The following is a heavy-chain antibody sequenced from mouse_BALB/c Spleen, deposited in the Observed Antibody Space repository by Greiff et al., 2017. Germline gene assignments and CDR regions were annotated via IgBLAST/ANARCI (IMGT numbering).Heavy chain of an antibody. J-gene: IGHJ4*01. CDR3: AREGDYYGSSYAMDY. CDR1: GFTFSDYY. D-gene: IGHD1-1*01. Sequence: EVQGVESGGGLVKPGGSLKLSCAASGFTFSDYYMYWVRQTPEKRLEWVATISDGGSYTYYPDSVKGRFTISRDNAKNNLYLQMSSLKSEDTAMYYCAREGDYYGSSYAMDYWGQGTSVTVSS. CDR2: ISDGGSYT. V-gene: IGHV5-4*02.